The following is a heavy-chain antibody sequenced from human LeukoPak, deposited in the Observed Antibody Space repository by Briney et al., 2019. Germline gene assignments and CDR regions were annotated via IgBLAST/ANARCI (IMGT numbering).Heavy chain of an antibody. J-gene: IGHJ4*02. Sequence: SETLSLTCTVSGYSISSGHYWGWIRPPPGKGLEYIGNIYHSGNTYYNPSLRSRLTISVDIFKNQFYLKVTSVTAPDTAVYYCARFGGYGDSFDYWGRGTLVTVSS. D-gene: IGHD5-12*01. CDR2: IYHSGNT. V-gene: IGHV4-38-2*02. CDR1: GYSISSGHY. CDR3: ARFGGYGDSFDY.